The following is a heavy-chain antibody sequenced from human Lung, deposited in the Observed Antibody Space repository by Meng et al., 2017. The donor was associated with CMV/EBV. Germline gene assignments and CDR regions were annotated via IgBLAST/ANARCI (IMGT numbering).Heavy chain of an antibody. CDR1: GGSISSSNW. CDR3: ASFPPPGKQWLVTDY. CDR2: IYHSGST. D-gene: IGHD6-19*01. J-gene: IGHJ4*02. V-gene: IGHV4-4*02. Sequence: PGSGPGLVTPSGTLALTRAVSGGSISSSNWWSWVRQPPGKGLEWIGEIYHSGSTNYNPSLKSRVTISVDKSKNQFSLKLSSVTAADTAVYYCASFPPPGKQWLVTDYWGQGTLVTVSS.